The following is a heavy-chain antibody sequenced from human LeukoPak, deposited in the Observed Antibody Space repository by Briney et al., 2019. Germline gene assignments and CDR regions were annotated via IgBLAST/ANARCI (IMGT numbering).Heavy chain of an antibody. CDR1: GDSFSSYW. CDR3: ARRDGYSSGWYQGGDDY. J-gene: IGHJ4*02. CDR2: IYPGDSDT. D-gene: IGHD6-19*01. V-gene: IGHV5-51*01. Sequence: GESLKISCKASGDSFSSYWIGWVRQMPGKGLEWMGIIYPGDSDTRYSPSFQGQVTISADKSISTAYLQWSSLKASDTAMYYCARRDGYSSGWYQGGDDYWGQGTLVTVSS.